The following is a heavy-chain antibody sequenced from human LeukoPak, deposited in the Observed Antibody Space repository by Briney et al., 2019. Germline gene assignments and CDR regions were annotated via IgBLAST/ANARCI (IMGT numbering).Heavy chain of an antibody. CDR2: IYYSGST. J-gene: IGHJ5*02. CDR1: GGSISSYY. CDR3: ARAPPSRDNWFDP. Sequence: PSETLSLTCTVSGGSISSYYWSWIRQPPGKGLEWIGYIYYSGSTNYNPSLKSRVTISVDTSKNQFSLKLSSVTAADTAVYYCARAPPSRDNWFDPWGQGTLVTVSS. D-gene: IGHD6-13*01. V-gene: IGHV4-59*01.